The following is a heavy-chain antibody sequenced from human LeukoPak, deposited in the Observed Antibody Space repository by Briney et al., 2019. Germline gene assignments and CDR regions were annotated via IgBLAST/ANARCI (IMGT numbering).Heavy chain of an antibody. V-gene: IGHV3-30*18. CDR2: ISYDGSNK. D-gene: IGHD3-10*01. CDR1: GFTFSSYG. J-gene: IGHJ4*02. CDR3: AKSMVRGEYYFDY. Sequence: GGSLRLSCAASGFTFSSYGMHWVRQAPGKRLEWVAVISYDGSNKYYADSVKGRFTISRDNSKNTLYLQMNSLRAEDTAVYYCAKSMVRGEYYFDYWGQGTLVTVSS.